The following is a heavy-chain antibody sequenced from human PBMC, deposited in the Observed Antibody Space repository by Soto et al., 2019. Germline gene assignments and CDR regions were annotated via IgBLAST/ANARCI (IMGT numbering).Heavy chain of an antibody. CDR2: INPNSGGT. J-gene: IGHJ3*02. CDR1: GYTFTGYY. CDR3: ARMYSSSHPDAFDI. Sequence: GASVKVSCKASGYTFTGYYMHWVRQAPGQGLEWMGWINPNSGGTNYAQKFQGWVTMTRDTSISTAYMELSRLRSDDTAVYYCARMYSSSHPDAFDIWGQGTMVTVSS. D-gene: IGHD6-6*01. V-gene: IGHV1-2*04.